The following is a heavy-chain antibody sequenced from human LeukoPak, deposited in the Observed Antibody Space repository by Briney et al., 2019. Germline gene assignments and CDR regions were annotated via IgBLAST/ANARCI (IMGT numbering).Heavy chain of an antibody. CDR3: ARARAPYYYDSNGLSAFDI. V-gene: IGHV1-2*02. Sequence: ASVKVSCKASGYTFTAYYIHWVRQAPGQGLEWMGWINPNSGGTNYAQKFQGRVTMTRDTSISTAYMELSRLRSDDTAVYYCARARAPYYYDSNGLSAFDIWGQGTMVTVSS. J-gene: IGHJ3*02. D-gene: IGHD3-22*01. CDR2: INPNSGGT. CDR1: GYTFTAYY.